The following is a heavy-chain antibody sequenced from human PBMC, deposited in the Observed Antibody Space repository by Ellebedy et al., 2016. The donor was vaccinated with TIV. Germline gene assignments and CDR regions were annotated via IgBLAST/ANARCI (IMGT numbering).Heavy chain of an antibody. J-gene: IGHJ2*01. D-gene: IGHD4-17*01. CDR1: GGSISSSSYY. CDR2: IYYSGST. CDR3: AKTIDSGDLDYWFFDL. V-gene: IGHV4-39*01. Sequence: MPSETLSLTCTVSGGSISSSSYYWGWIRQPPGKGLEWIGSIYYSGSTYYNPSLKSRVTISVDTSKNQFSLKLSSVTAADTAVYYCAKTIDSGDLDYWFFDLWGRGTLVTVSS.